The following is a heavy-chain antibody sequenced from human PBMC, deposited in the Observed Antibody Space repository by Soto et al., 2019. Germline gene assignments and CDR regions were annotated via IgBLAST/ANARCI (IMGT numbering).Heavy chain of an antibody. CDR2: ISYDGSNK. V-gene: IGHV3-30*18. CDR1: GFTFSSYG. Sequence: PGGSLGLSCSASGFTFSSYGMHWVRQAPGKGLEWVAVISYDGSNKYYADSVKGRFTISRDNSKNTLYLQMNSLRAEDTAVYYCAKGRVGFDPWGQGTLVTVSS. J-gene: IGHJ5*02. CDR3: AKGRVGFDP.